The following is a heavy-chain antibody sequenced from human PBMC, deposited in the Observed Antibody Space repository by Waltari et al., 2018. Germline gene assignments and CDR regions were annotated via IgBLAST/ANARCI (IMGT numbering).Heavy chain of an antibody. CDR3: AGVSMPLQDWYFDL. D-gene: IGHD2-2*01. CDR1: GYTFTGHH. Sequence: QVQLVQSGAEVQKPGASVKVSCKASGYTFTGHHLHWVRRAPGQGLEWMGRINPNSGGTNYAQKFQGRVTMTRDTSIGTAYMELSRLRSDDTAVYYCAGVSMPLQDWYFDLWGRGTLVTVSS. V-gene: IGHV1-2*06. J-gene: IGHJ2*01. CDR2: INPNSGGT.